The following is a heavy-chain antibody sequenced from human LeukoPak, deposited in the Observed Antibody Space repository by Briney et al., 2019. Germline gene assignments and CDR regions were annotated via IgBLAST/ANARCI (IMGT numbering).Heavy chain of an antibody. J-gene: IGHJ4*02. CDR1: GYTFTSYG. V-gene: IGHV1-18*04. CDR3: ARCIAVAVPDY. D-gene: IGHD6-19*01. CDR2: ISAYNGST. Sequence: GASVKVSCKASGYTFTSYGISWVRQARGQGLGWMGWISAYNGSTNYAQKLQGRVTMTTDTSTSTAYMELRSLRSDDTAVYYCARCIAVAVPDYWGQGTLVTVSS.